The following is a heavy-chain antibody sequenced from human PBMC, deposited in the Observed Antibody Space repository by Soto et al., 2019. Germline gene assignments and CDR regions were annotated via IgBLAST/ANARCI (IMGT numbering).Heavy chain of an antibody. CDR1: GFTFSTYA. CDR3: ANHDRMGMTTLYYYYMGV. V-gene: IGHV3-23*01. Sequence: EVQLLESGGDLVQPGGSLRLSCAASGFTFSTYAMSWVRQAPGKGLEWVSSITGSGGNTYYACSVKGRFAISRDNSKNTLYLQITGLRAEDTAVYYCANHDRMGMTTLYYYYMGVWGEGTTVTVSS. J-gene: IGHJ6*03. D-gene: IGHD3-16*01. CDR2: ITGSGGNT.